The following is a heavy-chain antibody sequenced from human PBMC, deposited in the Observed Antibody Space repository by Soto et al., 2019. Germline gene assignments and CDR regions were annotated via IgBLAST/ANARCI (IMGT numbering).Heavy chain of an antibody. CDR2: ISSSSSTI. CDR1: GFTFSSYS. D-gene: IGHD4-17*01. Sequence: EVQLVESGGGLVQPGGSLRLSCAASGFTFSSYSMNWVRQAPGKGLEWVSYISSSSSTIYYADSVKGRFTISRDNAKNSVYAHMNILSGEDTAVYYCASEYDYGDLNYYYYGMDVWGQGTTVTVSS. V-gene: IGHV3-48*01. J-gene: IGHJ6*02. CDR3: ASEYDYGDLNYYYYGMDV.